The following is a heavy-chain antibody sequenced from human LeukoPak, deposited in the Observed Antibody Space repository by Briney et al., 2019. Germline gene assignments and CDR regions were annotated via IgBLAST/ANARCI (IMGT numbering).Heavy chain of an antibody. CDR3: TRGPGYHDSSYLDY. J-gene: IGHJ4*02. Sequence: GGSLRLSCAASRFTFSTYAMHWVRQAPGKGLEWVAVISYDGTNKNYADSVKGRFTISRDNSKNTLYLQMNSLRAEDTAVYCCTRGPGYHDSSYLDYWGQGTLVTVSS. D-gene: IGHD3-22*01. V-gene: IGHV3-30*04. CDR1: RFTFSTYA. CDR2: ISYDGTNK.